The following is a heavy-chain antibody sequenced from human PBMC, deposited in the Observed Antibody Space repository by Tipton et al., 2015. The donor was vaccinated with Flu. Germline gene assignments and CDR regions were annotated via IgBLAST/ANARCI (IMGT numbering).Heavy chain of an antibody. CDR2: IFYTGST. CDR1: GGSISSYY. V-gene: IGHV4-59*08. D-gene: IGHD1-14*01. Sequence: TLSLTCTVSGGSISSYYWSWIRQPPGKGLEWIGYIFYTGSTNYNPSLKSRVSISVDTSKSQFSLKLNSVTAADTAIYYCAGGGGQTGLNWGQGTMATVSS. J-gene: IGHJ3*01. CDR3: AGGGGQTGLN.